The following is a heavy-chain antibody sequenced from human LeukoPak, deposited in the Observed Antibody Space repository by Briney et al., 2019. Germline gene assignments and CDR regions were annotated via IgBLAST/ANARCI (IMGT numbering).Heavy chain of an antibody. CDR2: ISGSGGST. J-gene: IGHJ3*02. CDR1: GFTFSSYS. V-gene: IGHV3-23*01. D-gene: IGHD6-13*01. Sequence: GGSLRLSCAASGFTFSSYSMSWVRQAPGKGLEWVSAISGSGGSTYYADSVKGRFTISRDNSKNTLYLQMNSLRAEDTAVYYCAKSRGSSWTYDAFDIWGQGTMVTVSS. CDR3: AKSRGSSWTYDAFDI.